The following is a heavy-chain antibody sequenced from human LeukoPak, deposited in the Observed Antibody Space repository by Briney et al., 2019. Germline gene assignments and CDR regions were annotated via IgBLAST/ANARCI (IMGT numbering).Heavy chain of an antibody. CDR3: ARGEVGEFVH. D-gene: IGHD1-26*01. Sequence: SETLSLTCTVSGYSITRAYNWGWVRQSPGKGLERIASISHAGDTYYNPSLKSRVTISVDTSKNHFSLSLGSVTAPDTAVYFCARGEVGEFVHWGQGTLVTVSS. CDR2: ISHAGDT. J-gene: IGHJ4*02. CDR1: GYSITRAYN. V-gene: IGHV4-38-2*02.